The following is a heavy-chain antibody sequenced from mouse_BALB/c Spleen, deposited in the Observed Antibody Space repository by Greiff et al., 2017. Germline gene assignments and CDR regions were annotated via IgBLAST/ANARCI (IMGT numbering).Heavy chain of an antibody. Sequence: QVQLQQSGAELAKPGASVKMSCKASGYTFTSYWMHWVKQRPGQGLEWIGYMNPSTGYTEYNQKFKDKATLTADKSSSSAYMQLSSLTSEDSAVYYCARTPYDSPMDYWGQGTSVTVSS. V-gene: IGHV1-7*01. CDR1: GYTFTSYW. D-gene: IGHD2-12*01. J-gene: IGHJ4*01. CDR3: ARTPYDSPMDY. CDR2: MNPSTGYT.